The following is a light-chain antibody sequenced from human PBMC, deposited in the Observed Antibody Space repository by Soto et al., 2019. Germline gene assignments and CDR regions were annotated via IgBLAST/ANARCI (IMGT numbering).Light chain of an antibody. V-gene: IGKV1-39*01. CDR2: AVS. CDR3: QQTYSELVYT. J-gene: IGKJ2*01. Sequence: IQMTQSPSSLSASVGDRVTITCRSSQSIFNYLNWYQQKPGKAPEVLIYAVSSLQIGVPSRFAGSGSGTDFTLTITDLRPEDPATYYCQQTYSELVYTFGRGTKVDIK. CDR1: QSIFNY.